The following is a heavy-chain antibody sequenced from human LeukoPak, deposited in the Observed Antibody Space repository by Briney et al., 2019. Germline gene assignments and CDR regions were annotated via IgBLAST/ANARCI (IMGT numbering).Heavy chain of an antibody. V-gene: IGHV3-73*01. CDR3: TRHWGIAAPFGY. D-gene: IGHD6-13*01. CDR2: IRSKANSYAT. J-gene: IGHJ4*02. Sequence: PGGSLRLSCAASGFTFSGSAMHWVRQASGKGLEWVGRIRSKANSYATAYAASVQGRFTISKDNSKNTAYLQMNSLKTEDTAVYYCTRHWGIAAPFGYWGQGTLVTVSS. CDR1: GFTFSGSA.